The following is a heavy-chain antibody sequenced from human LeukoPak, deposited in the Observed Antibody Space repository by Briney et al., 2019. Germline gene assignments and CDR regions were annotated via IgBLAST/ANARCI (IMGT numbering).Heavy chain of an antibody. Sequence: GGSLRLSCAASGFTFSSYAMSWVRQAPGKGLEWVSAISGSGGSTYYADSVKGRFTISRDNSKNTLYLQMNSLRAEDTAVYYCAKPGRGVGPRLSGFDYWGQGTLVTVSS. J-gene: IGHJ4*02. CDR2: ISGSGGST. D-gene: IGHD1-26*01. V-gene: IGHV3-23*01. CDR3: AKPGRGVGPRLSGFDY. CDR1: GFTFSSYA.